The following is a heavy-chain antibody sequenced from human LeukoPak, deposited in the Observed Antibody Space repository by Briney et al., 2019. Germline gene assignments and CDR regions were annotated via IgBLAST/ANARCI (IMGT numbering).Heavy chain of an antibody. D-gene: IGHD4-17*01. Sequence: AAVKVPCKGCGYTFTDYYMHWVRQAPAQGREWMGWINPNSGSTSYTQKFQGRVTMTRDTSISTAYMELSRLSSDDTALYYCARDLRGPASPWPWGQGTLVTVSS. J-gene: IGHJ4*02. CDR2: INPNSGST. CDR3: ARDLRGPASPWP. V-gene: IGHV1-2*02. CDR1: GYTFTDYY.